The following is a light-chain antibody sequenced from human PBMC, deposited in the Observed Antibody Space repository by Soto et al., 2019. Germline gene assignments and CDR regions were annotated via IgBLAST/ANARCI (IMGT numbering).Light chain of an antibody. J-gene: IGLJ1*01. CDR1: SSDVGGYDY. CDR2: DVT. Sequence: SVLTQPASVYGYPGQSITISCTGTSSDVGGYDYVSWYQQHPGKAPKLMIYDVTNRPSGVSNRFSGSKSGNTASLTISGLQAEDDADYYCISYASINTYGFGTGTKVTGL. V-gene: IGLV2-14*01. CDR3: ISYASINTYG.